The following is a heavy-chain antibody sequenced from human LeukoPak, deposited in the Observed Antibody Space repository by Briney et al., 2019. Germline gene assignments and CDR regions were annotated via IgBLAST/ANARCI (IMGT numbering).Heavy chain of an antibody. D-gene: IGHD5-18*01. V-gene: IGHV3-30*18. CDR1: GFTFSSYG. J-gene: IGHJ3*02. Sequence: GGSLRLSCAASGFTFSSYGMHWVRQAPGKGLEWVAVISYDGPNKYYADSVKGRFTISRDNSKNTLYLQMNSLRAEDTAVYYCAKGRCSYGFHAFDMWGQGTMVTVSS. CDR3: AKGRCSYGFHAFDM. CDR2: ISYDGPNK.